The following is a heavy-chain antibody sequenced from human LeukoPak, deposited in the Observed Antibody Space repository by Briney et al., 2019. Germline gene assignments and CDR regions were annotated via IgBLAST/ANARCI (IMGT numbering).Heavy chain of an antibody. J-gene: IGHJ6*03. CDR3: ASTPPPLYYYYMDV. CDR1: GGSINNYY. CDR2: IYYSGST. V-gene: IGHV4-59*04. Sequence: PSETLSLTCTVSGGSINNYYWSWIRQPPGKGLEWIGYIYYSGSTYYNPSLKSRVTISVDTSKNQFSLKLSSVTAADTAVYYCASTPPPLYYYYMDVWGKGTTVTVSS.